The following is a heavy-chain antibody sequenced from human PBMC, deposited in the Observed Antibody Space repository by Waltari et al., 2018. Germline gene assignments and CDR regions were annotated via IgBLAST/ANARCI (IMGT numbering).Heavy chain of an antibody. CDR3: ARGPAVIAVAGTEAFDI. CDR1: GGTFSSYA. Sequence: QVQLVQSGAEVKKPGSSVKVSCTASGGTFSSYAISWVRQAPGQGLEWMGGIIPIFGTANYAQKFQGRVTITADESTSTAYMELSSLRSEDTAVYYCARGPAVIAVAGTEAFDIWGQGTMVTVSS. D-gene: IGHD6-19*01. J-gene: IGHJ3*02. V-gene: IGHV1-69*13. CDR2: IIPIFGTA.